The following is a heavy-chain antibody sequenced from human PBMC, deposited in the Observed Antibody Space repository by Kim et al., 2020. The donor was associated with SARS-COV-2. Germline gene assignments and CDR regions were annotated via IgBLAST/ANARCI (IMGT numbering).Heavy chain of an antibody. V-gene: IGHV3-23*01. D-gene: IGHD4-4*01. CDR3: AKVTTITAPFYDY. J-gene: IGHJ4*02. Sequence: YADSVQGRLPISSANSKNALNLEMNSLRAEDTALYYCAKVTTITAPFYDYWGQGTLVTVSS.